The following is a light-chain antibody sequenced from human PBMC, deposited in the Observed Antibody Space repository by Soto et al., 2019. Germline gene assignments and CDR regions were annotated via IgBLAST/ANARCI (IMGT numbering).Light chain of an antibody. CDR3: QQYGSSPWA. CDR2: GAS. V-gene: IGKV3-20*01. Sequence: EIVLTQSPGTLSLSPGERATLSCRASESVASSYLAWYQQKPDQAPRLLIYGASSRATGIPDRFSGRGSGTDFTLTISRLEPEDFAVYYCQQYGSSPWAFGPGTKVDIK. CDR1: ESVASSY. J-gene: IGKJ1*01.